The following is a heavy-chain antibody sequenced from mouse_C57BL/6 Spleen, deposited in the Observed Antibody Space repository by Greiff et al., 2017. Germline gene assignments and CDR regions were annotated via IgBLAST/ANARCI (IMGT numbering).Heavy chain of an antibody. CDR3: ARPHYYGTTGYFDV. CDR1: GYTFTDYY. Sequence: EVQLQQSGPELVKPGASVKISCKASGYTFTDYYMNWVKQSHGKSLEWIGDINPNNGGTSYNQKFKGKATLTVDKSSSTAYMELRSLTSEDSAVYYCARPHYYGTTGYFDVWGTGTTVTVSS. J-gene: IGHJ1*03. D-gene: IGHD1-1*01. CDR2: INPNNGGT. V-gene: IGHV1-26*01.